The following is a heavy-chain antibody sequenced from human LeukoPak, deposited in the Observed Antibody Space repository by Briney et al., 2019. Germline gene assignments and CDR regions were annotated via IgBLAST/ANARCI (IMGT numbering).Heavy chain of an antibody. CDR3: ARVQDTMVRGVITPSFDY. CDR1: GYTFTSYG. V-gene: IGHV1-18*01. CDR2: ISAYNGNT. D-gene: IGHD3-10*01. J-gene: IGHJ4*02. Sequence: ASVKVSCKASGYTFTSYGISWVRQAPGQGLEWMGWISAYNGNTNYAQKLQGRVTMTTDTSTSTAYMELRSLRSDDTAVYYCARVQDTMVRGVITPSFDYWGQGTLVTVSS.